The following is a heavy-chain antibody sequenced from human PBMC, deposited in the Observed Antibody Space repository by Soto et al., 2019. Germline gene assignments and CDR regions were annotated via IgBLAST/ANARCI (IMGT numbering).Heavy chain of an antibody. CDR2: IYYSGST. J-gene: IGHJ6*02. D-gene: IGHD1-26*01. CDR1: GGSISSYY. V-gene: IGHV4-59*01. Sequence: PSETLSLTCTVSGGSISSYYWSWIRQPPGKGLEWIGYIYYSGSTNYNPSLKSRVTISVDTSKNQFSLKLSSVTAADTAVYYCARSTDMWDYYYYYYGMDVWGQGTTVTVSS. CDR3: ARSTDMWDYYYYYYGMDV.